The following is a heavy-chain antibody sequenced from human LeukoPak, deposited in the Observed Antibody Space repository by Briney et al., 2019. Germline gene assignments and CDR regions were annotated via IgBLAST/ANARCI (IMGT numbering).Heavy chain of an antibody. D-gene: IGHD6-13*01. V-gene: IGHV1-18*01. CDR1: VYTVATYG. J-gene: IGHJ4*02. CDR3: ARGGWQQLTSFDY. Sequence: ASVRVSFTASVYTVATYGISWVGRAAGQGGEGMGGMSAYNGNTNYPHKLQGRVTMTTDTSTSTAYMELRSLRSDDTAVYYCARGGWQQLTSFDYWGQGTLVTVSS. CDR2: MSAYNGNT.